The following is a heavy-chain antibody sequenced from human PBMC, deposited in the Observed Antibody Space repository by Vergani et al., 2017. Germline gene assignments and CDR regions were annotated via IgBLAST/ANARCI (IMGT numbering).Heavy chain of an antibody. J-gene: IGHJ4*02. CDR2: ITPSVGST. D-gene: IGHD2-2*01. V-gene: IGHV1-46*01. Sequence: QVQLVQSGAEVKKPGASVKVSCKASGYTFTSYYMHWVRQAPGQGLAWRGIITPSVGSTSYAQKFQARVTMTRDTSTSTVYMELSSLRSEDTAVYYCARGDKGDCSSTSCYQFDYWGQGTLVTVSS. CDR3: ARGDKGDCSSTSCYQFDY. CDR1: GYTFTSYY.